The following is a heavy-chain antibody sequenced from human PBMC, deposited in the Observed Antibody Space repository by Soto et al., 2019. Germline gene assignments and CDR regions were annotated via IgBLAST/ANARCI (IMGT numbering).Heavy chain of an antibody. J-gene: IGHJ4*02. D-gene: IGHD2-15*01. Sequence: QVQLVQSGAEEKKPGASVKVSCKASGYTFTSYAMHWVRQAPGQRLEWMGWINAGNGNTKYSQKFQGRVTIPRDTSARTAYMGWRRLRCEDTAVYYCARDLSGCGGGSCYSARLDYGGQGPLVTVSS. CDR2: INAGNGNT. CDR1: GYTFTSYA. CDR3: ARDLSGCGGGSCYSARLDY. V-gene: IGHV1-3*05.